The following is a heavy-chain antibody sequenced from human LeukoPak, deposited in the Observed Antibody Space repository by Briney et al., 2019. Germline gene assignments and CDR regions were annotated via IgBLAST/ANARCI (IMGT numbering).Heavy chain of an antibody. CDR3: ARDWVAAAGTHYYYGMDV. D-gene: IGHD6-13*01. V-gene: IGHV1-18*04. CDR1: GYTFTSYG. Sequence: ASVKVSCKASGYTFTSYGISWVRQAPGQGLEWMGWISAYNGNTNYAQKLQGRVTMTTDTSTSTAYMELRSLRSDDTAVYYCARDWVAAAGTHYYYGMDVWGKGTTVTVPS. CDR2: ISAYNGNT. J-gene: IGHJ6*04.